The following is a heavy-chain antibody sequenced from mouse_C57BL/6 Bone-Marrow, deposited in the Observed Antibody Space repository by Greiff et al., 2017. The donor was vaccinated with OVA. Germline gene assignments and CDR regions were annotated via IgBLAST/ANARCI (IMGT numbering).Heavy chain of an antibody. J-gene: IGHJ4*01. CDR2: IYPYNGVS. D-gene: IGHD1-1*01. Sequence: EVQLVESGPELVKPGASVKISCKASGYSFTGYYMHWVKQSHGNILDWIGYIYPYNGVSSYNQKFKGKATLTVDKSSSTAYMELRSLTSEDSAVYYCARKYYYGSSRYYYAMDYWGQGTSVTVSS. V-gene: IGHV1-31*01. CDR1: GYSFTGYY. CDR3: ARKYYYGSSRYYYAMDY.